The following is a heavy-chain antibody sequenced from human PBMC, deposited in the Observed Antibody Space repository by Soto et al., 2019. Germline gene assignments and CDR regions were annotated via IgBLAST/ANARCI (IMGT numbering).Heavy chain of an antibody. D-gene: IGHD2-2*01. J-gene: IGHJ6*02. Sequence: PSETLSLTCTVSGDSISSTNNYWSWIRQHPGKGLEWIGYIHYSGSTYYNPSLKSRPAISVDTSKNQFSLKLSSVTAADTAVYYCARTVCSSASCYGYYYYGLDVWGQGTTVTVSS. V-gene: IGHV4-31*03. CDR2: IHYSGST. CDR3: ARTVCSSASCYGYYYYGLDV. CDR1: GDSISSTNNY.